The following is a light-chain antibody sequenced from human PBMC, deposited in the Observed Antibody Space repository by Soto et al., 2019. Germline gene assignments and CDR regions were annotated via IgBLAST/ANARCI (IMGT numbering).Light chain of an antibody. Sequence: EVVLTQSPATLSLSPGERATLSCRASQSVSSYLAWYQQKPGQAPRLLIYDASNRATAIPDRFSGSGSGTDFTLTISSLEPEDFAVYYCLQRSNWPRTFGQGTKLEIK. CDR3: LQRSNWPRT. CDR1: QSVSSY. J-gene: IGKJ2*01. V-gene: IGKV3-11*01. CDR2: DAS.